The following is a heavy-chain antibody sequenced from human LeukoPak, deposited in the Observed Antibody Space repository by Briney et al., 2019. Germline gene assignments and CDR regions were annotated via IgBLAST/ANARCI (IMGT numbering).Heavy chain of an antibody. CDR2: ISGSGGST. Sequence: GGSLRLSCAASGFTFSSYWMSWVRQAPGKGLEWVSAISGSGGSTYYADSVKGRFTISRDNSKNTLYLQMNSLRAEDTAVYYCAHDSSGYPGGIFDYWGQGTLVTVSS. D-gene: IGHD3-22*01. CDR3: AHDSSGYPGGIFDY. V-gene: IGHV3-23*01. CDR1: GFTFSSYW. J-gene: IGHJ4*02.